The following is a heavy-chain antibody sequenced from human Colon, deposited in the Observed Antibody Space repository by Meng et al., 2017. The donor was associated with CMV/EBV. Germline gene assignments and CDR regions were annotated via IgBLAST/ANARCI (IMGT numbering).Heavy chain of an antibody. CDR3: ARELGHKKRNFDY. V-gene: IGHV3-30-3*01. CDR2: ISYDGTDK. Sequence: GGSLRLSCSASGFTIDWHAMYWVRQAPGKGLEWVALISYDGTDKYYADSVKGQFTISRDNSKNTLYLQMNSLRTEDTAVYYWARELGHKKRNFDYWGQGTLVTVSS. J-gene: IGHJ4*02. CDR1: GFTIDWHA. D-gene: IGHD7-27*01.